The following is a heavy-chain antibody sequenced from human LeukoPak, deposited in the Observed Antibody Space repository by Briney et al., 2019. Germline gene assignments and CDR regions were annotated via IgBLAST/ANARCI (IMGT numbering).Heavy chain of an antibody. J-gene: IGHJ4*02. V-gene: IGHV1-69*05. CDR3: ATYMLRDNWNVHTFDS. CDR2: IIPIFGTA. Sequence: SVKVSCKASGGTFSSYAISWVRQAPGQGLEWMGGIIPIFGTANYAQKFQGRITITTDDSTSTAYMELSSLRSEDTAVYYCATYMLRDNWNVHTFDSWGQGTLVTVSS. D-gene: IGHD1-1*01. CDR1: GGTFSSYA.